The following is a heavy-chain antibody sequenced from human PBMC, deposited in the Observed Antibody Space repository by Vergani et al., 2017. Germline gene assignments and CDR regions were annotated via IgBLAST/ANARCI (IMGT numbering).Heavy chain of an antibody. V-gene: IGHV3-23*01. D-gene: IGHD3-3*01. Sequence: EVQLLESGGGLVQPGGSLRLSCAASGFTFSSYAMSWVRQAPGKGLEWVSAISGSGGSTYYADSVKGRFTISRDNSKNTLYLQMNSLRAEDTAVYYCVMDVWNYYYGMDVWGQGTTVTVSS. CDR1: GFTFSSYA. CDR2: ISGSGGST. CDR3: VMDVWNYYYGMDV. J-gene: IGHJ6*02.